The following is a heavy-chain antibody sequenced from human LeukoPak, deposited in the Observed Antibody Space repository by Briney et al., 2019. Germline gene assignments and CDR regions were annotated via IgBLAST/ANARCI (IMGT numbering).Heavy chain of an antibody. Sequence: ASVKVSCKASGYTFTGYYMHWVRQAPGQGLEWMGWINPNSGGTNYAQKFQGWVTMTRDTSISTAYMELSRLRSDDTAVYYCAREVEYYYGSGSEGLDYWGQGTLVTVSS. J-gene: IGHJ4*02. CDR2: INPNSGGT. CDR3: AREVEYYYGSGSEGLDY. CDR1: GYTFTGYY. D-gene: IGHD3-10*01. V-gene: IGHV1-2*04.